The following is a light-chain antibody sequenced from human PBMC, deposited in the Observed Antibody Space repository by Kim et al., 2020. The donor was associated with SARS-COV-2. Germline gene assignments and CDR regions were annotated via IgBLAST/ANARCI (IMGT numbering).Light chain of an antibody. CDR1: QSVSSSY. CDR3: QQYGSSPLT. J-gene: IGKJ4*01. CDR2: GAS. V-gene: IGKV3-20*01. Sequence: SPGERAPPSRRASQSVSSSYLAWYQQKPGQAPRLLIYGASSRATGIPDRFSGSGSGTDFTLTISRLEPEDFAVYYCQQYGSSPLTFGGGTKVDIK.